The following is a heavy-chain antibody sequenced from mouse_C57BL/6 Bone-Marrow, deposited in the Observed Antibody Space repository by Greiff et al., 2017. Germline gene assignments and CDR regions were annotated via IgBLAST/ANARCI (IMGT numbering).Heavy chain of an antibody. D-gene: IGHD1-1*01. J-gene: IGHJ3*01. Sequence: EVQLQQSGAELVKPGASVKLSCTASGFNIKDYYMHWVKQRTEQGLEWIGRIDPEDGETKYAPKFPGKATITADTSSNTAYLQLSSLTSEDTAVYYCARANYYGSSYWFAYWGQGTLVTVSA. CDR1: GFNIKDYY. CDR2: IDPEDGET. CDR3: ARANYYGSSYWFAY. V-gene: IGHV14-2*01.